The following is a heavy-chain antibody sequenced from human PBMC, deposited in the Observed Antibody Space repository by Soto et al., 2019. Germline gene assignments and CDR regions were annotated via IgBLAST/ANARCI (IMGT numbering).Heavy chain of an antibody. Sequence: GGSLRLSCASSGFTVSSNYMSWVRQAPGKGLEWVSVIYSGGSTYYADSVKGRFTISRHNSKNTLYLQMNSLRAEDTAVYYCARVGPKQIAAAVDYWGQGTLVTVSS. CDR3: ARVGPKQIAAAVDY. D-gene: IGHD6-13*01. V-gene: IGHV3-53*04. CDR2: IYSGGST. J-gene: IGHJ4*02. CDR1: GFTVSSNY.